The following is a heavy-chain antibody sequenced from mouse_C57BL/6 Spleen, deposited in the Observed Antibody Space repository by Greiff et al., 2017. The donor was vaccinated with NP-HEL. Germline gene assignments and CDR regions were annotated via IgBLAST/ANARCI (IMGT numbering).Heavy chain of an antibody. Sequence: VQLQQSGAELVKPGASVKISCKASGYAFSSYWMNWVKQRPGKGLEWIGQIYPGDGDTNYNGKFKGKATLTADKSSSTAYRQLSSLTSEDSAVYFCARRDYGSSYAMDYWGQGTSVTVSS. J-gene: IGHJ4*01. V-gene: IGHV1-80*01. D-gene: IGHD1-1*01. CDR3: ARRDYGSSYAMDY. CDR2: IYPGDGDT. CDR1: GYAFSSYW.